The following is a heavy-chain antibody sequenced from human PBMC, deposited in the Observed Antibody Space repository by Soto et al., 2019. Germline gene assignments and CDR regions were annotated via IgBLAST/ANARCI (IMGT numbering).Heavy chain of an antibody. V-gene: IGHV3-23*01. CDR2: ISGSGGST. Sequence: EVQLLESGGGLVQPGGSLRLSCAASGFTFSSYAMSWVRQAPGKGLEWVSAISGSGGSTYYADSVKGRFTISRDNSKNTLYLQMNSLRAEDTAVYYCAKDRQDPHDYIWGSYRRDAFDIWGQGTMVTVSS. D-gene: IGHD3-16*02. CDR1: GFTFSSYA. J-gene: IGHJ3*02. CDR3: AKDRQDPHDYIWGSYRRDAFDI.